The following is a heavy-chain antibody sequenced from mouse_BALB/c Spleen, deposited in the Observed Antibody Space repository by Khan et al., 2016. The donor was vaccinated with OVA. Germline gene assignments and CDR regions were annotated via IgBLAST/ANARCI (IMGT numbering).Heavy chain of an antibody. CDR2: INPSSGYT. CDR1: GYTFTSYT. Sequence: VELVESGAELARPGASVKMSCKSSGYTFTSYTMHWVKQRPGQGLEWIGYINPSSGYTQYNQKFKDKATLTADKSSSTAYMQLSSLTSEDSAVYYCARTHERWGQGTTLTVSS. V-gene: IGHV1-4*01. J-gene: IGHJ2*01. CDR3: ARTHER.